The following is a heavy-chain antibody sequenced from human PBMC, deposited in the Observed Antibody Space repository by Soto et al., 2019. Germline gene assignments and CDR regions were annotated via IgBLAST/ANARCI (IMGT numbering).Heavy chain of an antibody. D-gene: IGHD1-26*01. CDR2: IHWDDSK. J-gene: IGHJ4*02. V-gene: IGHV2-5*02. CDR1: GFSITTDRVG. Sequence: QIILKESGPTLVKPTQTLTLTCTFPGFSITTDRVGVGWIRQPPGEALEWLAVIHWDDSKTYRPSQESRLTITKDTSKIPVAPTITMMDSLDTATYYCAHAFGGRSLYWCQGTVVSVSS. CDR3: AHAFGGRSLY.